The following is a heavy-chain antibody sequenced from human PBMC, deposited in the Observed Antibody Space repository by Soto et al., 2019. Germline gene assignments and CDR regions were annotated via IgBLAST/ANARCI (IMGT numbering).Heavy chain of an antibody. CDR3: AGGGYAKLLYYPSSYYYGMDV. Sequence: ASVKVSCKASGYTFTSYGISWVRQAPGQGLEWMGWISAYNGNTNYAQKLQGRVTITRDTSTSTAYMEVTGLRSEDTAVYYCAGGGYAKLLYYPSSYYYGMDVWGQGTTVTVSS. D-gene: IGHD3-22*01. CDR2: ISAYNGNT. CDR1: GYTFTSYG. J-gene: IGHJ6*02. V-gene: IGHV1-18*01.